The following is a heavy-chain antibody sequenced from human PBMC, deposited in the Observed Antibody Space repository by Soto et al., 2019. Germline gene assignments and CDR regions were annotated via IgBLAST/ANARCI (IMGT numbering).Heavy chain of an antibody. V-gene: IGHV4-34*01. CDR3: ARVLAARTDGKVDY. CDR1: GGSFSGYY. CDR2: INHSGST. D-gene: IGHD6-6*01. J-gene: IGHJ4*02. Sequence: PSETLSLTCAVYGGSFSGYYWSWIRQPPGKGLEWIGEINHSGSTNYNPSLKSRVTISVDTSKNQFSLKLSSVTAADTAVYYCARVLAARTDGKVDYWGQGTLVTVSS.